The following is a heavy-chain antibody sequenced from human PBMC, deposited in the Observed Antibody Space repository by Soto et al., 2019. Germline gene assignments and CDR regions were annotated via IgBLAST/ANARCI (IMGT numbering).Heavy chain of an antibody. Sequence: PGGSLRLSCAASGFTFSSYAMHWVRQAPGKGLEWVAVISYDGSNKYYADSVKGRFTISRDNSKNTLYLQMNSLRAEDTAVYYCARDSITVAGTRAIGLDYWGQGTLVTVSS. D-gene: IGHD6-19*01. CDR1: GFTFSSYA. CDR2: ISYDGSNK. V-gene: IGHV3-30-3*01. CDR3: ARDSITVAGTRAIGLDY. J-gene: IGHJ4*02.